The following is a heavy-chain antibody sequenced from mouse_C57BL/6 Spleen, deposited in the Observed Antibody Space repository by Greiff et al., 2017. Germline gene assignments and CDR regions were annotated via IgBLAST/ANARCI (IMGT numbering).Heavy chain of an antibody. J-gene: IGHJ2*01. V-gene: IGHV5-4*01. Sequence: EVQLVESGGGLVKPGGSLKLSCAASGFTFSSYAMSLVRQTPEKRLEWVATISDGGSYTYYPDNVKGRFTISRDNAKNNLYLQMSHLKSEDTAMYYCAREDDYFDYWGQGTTLTVSS. CDR2: ISDGGSYT. CDR1: GFTFSSYA. CDR3: AREDDYFDY.